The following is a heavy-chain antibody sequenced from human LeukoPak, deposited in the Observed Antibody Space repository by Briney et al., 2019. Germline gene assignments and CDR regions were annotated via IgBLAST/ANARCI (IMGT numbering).Heavy chain of an antibody. D-gene: IGHD3-10*01. CDR1: GYSFTSYW. V-gene: IGHV5-51*01. CDR2: IYPGDSDT. CDR3: ARGGQYYYGSGSYYNVFDY. J-gene: IGHJ4*02. Sequence: GESPKISCKGSGYSFTSYWIGWVRQMPGKGLEWMGIIYPGDSDTRYSPSFQGQVTISADKSISTAYLQWSSLKASDTAMYYCARGGQYYYGSGSYYNVFDYWGQGTLVTVSS.